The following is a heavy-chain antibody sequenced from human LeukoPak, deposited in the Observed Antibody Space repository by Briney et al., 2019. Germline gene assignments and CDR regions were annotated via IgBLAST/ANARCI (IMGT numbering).Heavy chain of an antibody. CDR3: ARMVDYYDSSGYRHDAFDI. Sequence: SETLSLTCTVSGGSISYYYWNWIRQPPGKGLEWIGYIYSSGSTNYNPSLKSRVTISLDTSKNQFSLKLSSVTAADTAVYYCARMVDYYDSSGYRHDAFDIWGKGKMVTVSS. J-gene: IGHJ3*02. D-gene: IGHD3-22*01. V-gene: IGHV4-59*01. CDR2: IYSSGST. CDR1: GGSISYYY.